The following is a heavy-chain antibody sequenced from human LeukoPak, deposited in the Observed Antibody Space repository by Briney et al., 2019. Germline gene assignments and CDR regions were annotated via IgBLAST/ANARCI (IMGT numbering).Heavy chain of an antibody. Sequence: PGGSLRLSCAASGFTFSSYWMHWVRQAPGKGLVWVSRIYSDGSSTNYADSVKGRFTISRDNAKNTLYLQMNSLRAEDTAVYYCARDFYVGSKSYYIGYWGHGTLVTVSS. D-gene: IGHD3-10*01. V-gene: IGHV3-74*01. CDR2: IYSDGSST. CDR3: ARDFYVGSKSYYIGY. CDR1: GFTFSSYW. J-gene: IGHJ4*01.